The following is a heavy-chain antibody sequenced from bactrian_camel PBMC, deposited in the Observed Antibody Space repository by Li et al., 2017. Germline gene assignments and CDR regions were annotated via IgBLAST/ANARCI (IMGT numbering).Heavy chain of an antibody. V-gene: IGHV3S55*01. CDR3: AARGQTLWRGLLSEYTYNY. Sequence: HVQLVESGGGSVQAGGSLRLSCAASGYTYCMGWFRQAPGKEREGVARIEADGRTWYVDSVKGRFTISKDNAKITLYLQMNSLKPEDTAMYYCAARGQTLWRGLLSEYTYNYWGQGTQVTVS. J-gene: IGHJ4*01. CDR2: IEADGRT. CDR1: GYTYC. D-gene: IGHD1*01.